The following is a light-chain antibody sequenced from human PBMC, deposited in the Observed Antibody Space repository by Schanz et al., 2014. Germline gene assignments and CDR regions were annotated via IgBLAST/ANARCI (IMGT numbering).Light chain of an antibody. V-gene: IGKV1-5*01. CDR3: QQYNSYTYT. J-gene: IGKJ2*01. Sequence: DIQMTQSPSTLSASVGDRVTLTCRASQSISTRLAWYQHKPGKAPNLLIFDASSLESGVPSRFSGSGSGTEFTLTIRSLQPDDSATYYCQQYNSYTYTFGQGTKLEIK. CDR2: DAS. CDR1: QSISTR.